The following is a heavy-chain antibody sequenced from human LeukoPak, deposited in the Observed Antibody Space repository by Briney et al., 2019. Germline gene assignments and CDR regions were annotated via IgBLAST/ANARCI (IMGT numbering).Heavy chain of an antibody. V-gene: IGHV3-21*01. J-gene: IGHJ6*03. D-gene: IGHD1-26*01. CDR2: ISSSSSYI. CDR1: GFTFSSYE. CDR3: ARAYSGRYGLGYYYMDV. Sequence: PGGSLRLSCAASGFTFSSYEMNWVRRAPGKGLEWVSSISSSSSYIYYADSVKGRFTTSRYNAKNSLYLQMNSLRADDTAVYYCARAYSGRYGLGYYYMDVWGKGTTVTISS.